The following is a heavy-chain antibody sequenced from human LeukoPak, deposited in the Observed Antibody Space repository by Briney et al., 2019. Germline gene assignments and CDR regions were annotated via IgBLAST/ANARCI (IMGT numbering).Heavy chain of an antibody. CDR1: GFTFSSYW. Sequence: GGSLRLSCAASGFTFSSYWMSWVRQAPVKGLEWVANIKQDGSEKYYVDSVKGRFTISRDNAKNSLYLQMNSLRAEDTAVYYCARVGLYDFWSAYGMNVWGQGTTVTVSS. D-gene: IGHD3-3*01. J-gene: IGHJ6*02. CDR2: IKQDGSEK. V-gene: IGHV3-7*01. CDR3: ARVGLYDFWSAYGMNV.